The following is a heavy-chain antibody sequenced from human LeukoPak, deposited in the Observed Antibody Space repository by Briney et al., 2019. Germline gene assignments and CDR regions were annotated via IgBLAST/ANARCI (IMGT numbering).Heavy chain of an antibody. CDR1: GFTFSSYA. V-gene: IGHV3-23*01. J-gene: IGHJ4*02. D-gene: IGHD3-22*01. CDR2: ISGSGGST. Sequence: GGSLRLSCAASGFTFSSYAMSWVRQAPGKGLEWVSAISGSGGSTYYADSVKGRFTISRDNSKNTLYLQMNSLRAEDTAVYYFLPRRYDYDSIRYDFDCWGRGTLVTVSS. CDR3: LPRRYDYDSIRYDFDC.